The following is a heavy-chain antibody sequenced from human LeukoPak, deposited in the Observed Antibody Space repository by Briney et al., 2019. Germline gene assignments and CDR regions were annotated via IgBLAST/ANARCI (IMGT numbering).Heavy chain of an antibody. CDR1: GDSIGSYY. CDR2: IYYSGST. D-gene: IGHD6-19*01. Sequence: SETLSLTCTVSGDSIGSYYWSWIRQPPGKGLEWIGYIYYSGSTNYNPSLKSRVTISIDTSMNQFSLNLSSVTAADTAVCYCARAGTYSSGWEFDPWGQGTLVTVSS. J-gene: IGHJ5*02. V-gene: IGHV4-59*01. CDR3: ARAGTYSSGWEFDP.